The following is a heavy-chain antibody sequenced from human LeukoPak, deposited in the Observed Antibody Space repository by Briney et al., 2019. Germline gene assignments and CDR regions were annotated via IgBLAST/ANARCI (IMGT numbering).Heavy chain of an antibody. CDR3: AGIDSSSQDFDY. CDR1: GYTFTSYG. Sequence: SVKVSCKASGYTFTSYGISWVRQAPGQGLEWMGGIIPIFGTANYAQKFQGRVTITADESTSTAYMELSSLRSEDTAVYYCAGIDSSSQDFDYWGQGTLVTVSS. J-gene: IGHJ4*02. V-gene: IGHV1-69*13. D-gene: IGHD6-6*01. CDR2: IIPIFGTA.